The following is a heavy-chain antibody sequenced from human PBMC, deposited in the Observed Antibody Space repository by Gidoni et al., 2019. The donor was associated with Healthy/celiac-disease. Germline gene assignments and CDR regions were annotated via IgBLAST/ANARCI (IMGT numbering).Heavy chain of an antibody. CDR2: INHSGST. J-gene: IGHJ4*02. V-gene: IGHV4-34*01. CDR3: ARGWRGSFDY. CDR1: GGSFSGYY. Sequence: QVQLQQWGAGLLKPSETLSITCAVYGGSFSGYYWSWIRQPPGKGLEWIGEINHSGSTNYNPSLKSRVTISVDTSKNQFSLKLSSVTAADTAVYYCARGWRGSFDYWGQGTLVTVS.